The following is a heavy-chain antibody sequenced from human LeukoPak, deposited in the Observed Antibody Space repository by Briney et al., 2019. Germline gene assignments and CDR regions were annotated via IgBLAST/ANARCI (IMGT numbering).Heavy chain of an antibody. V-gene: IGHV4-31*03. J-gene: IGHJ4*02. Sequence: SQTLSLTCTVSGGSISSGGYYWSWIRQHPGKGLEWIGYIYYSGSTYYNPSLKSRVTISVDTSKNQFSLKLSSVTAADTAVYYCASSIVVVPAAHFNYWGQGTLVTVSS. CDR2: IYYSGST. CDR3: ASSIVVVPAAHFNY. CDR1: GGSISSGGYY. D-gene: IGHD2-2*01.